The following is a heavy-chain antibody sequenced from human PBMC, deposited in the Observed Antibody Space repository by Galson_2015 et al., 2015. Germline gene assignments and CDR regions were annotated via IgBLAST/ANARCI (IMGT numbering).Heavy chain of an antibody. CDR1: GFTFSSYG. Sequence: SLRLSCAASGFTFSSYGMHWVRQAPGTGLEWVAVIWYDGRNKYYADSVKGRFTISRDDSKNTLYLHMNSLRAEDTAVYYCAKDRLAAAGINWYFDLWGRGTLVTVSS. D-gene: IGHD6-13*01. V-gene: IGHV3-30*18. CDR3: AKDRLAAAGINWYFDL. J-gene: IGHJ2*01. CDR2: IWYDGRNK.